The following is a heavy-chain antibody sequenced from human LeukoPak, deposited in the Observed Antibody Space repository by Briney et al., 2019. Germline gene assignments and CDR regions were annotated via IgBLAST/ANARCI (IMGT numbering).Heavy chain of an antibody. V-gene: IGHV4-59*01. D-gene: IGHD1-26*01. CDR1: GGSISSYH. Sequence: SETLSLTCTVSGGSISSYHWSWIRQPPGKGLEWIGYIYYSGSTNYNPSLKSRVTISVDTSKNQFSLKLSSVTAADTAVYYCARDGIPSRPGYFDYWGQGTLVTVSS. CDR2: IYYSGST. CDR3: ARDGIPSRPGYFDY. J-gene: IGHJ4*02.